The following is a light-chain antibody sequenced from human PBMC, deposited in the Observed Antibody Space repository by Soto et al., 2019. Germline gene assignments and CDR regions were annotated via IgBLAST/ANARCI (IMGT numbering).Light chain of an antibody. CDR2: GAS. Sequence: DIVLTQSPGALSLSPGERTTLSCRASQSVSSSYLAWYQQKPGQAPRLLIYGASNTATGIPDRFSGRGSGADFTLTINRLEAEDFAVYYCQQYGDSITFGGGPKVEMK. CDR1: QSVSSSY. V-gene: IGKV3-20*01. CDR3: QQYGDSIT. J-gene: IGKJ4*02.